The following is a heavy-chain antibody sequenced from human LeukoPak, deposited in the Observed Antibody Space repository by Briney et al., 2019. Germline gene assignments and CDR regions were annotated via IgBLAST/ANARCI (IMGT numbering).Heavy chain of an antibody. Sequence: ASVKVSCKASGYTFTSYGISWVRQAPGQGLEWMGWISAYNGITNYAQKLQGRVAMTTDTSTSTAYMELRSLTSDDTAVYYCAREGGVGDAYDYWGQGTLVTVSS. V-gene: IGHV1-18*01. D-gene: IGHD1-26*01. CDR3: AREGGVGDAYDY. CDR2: ISAYNGIT. J-gene: IGHJ4*02. CDR1: GYTFTSYG.